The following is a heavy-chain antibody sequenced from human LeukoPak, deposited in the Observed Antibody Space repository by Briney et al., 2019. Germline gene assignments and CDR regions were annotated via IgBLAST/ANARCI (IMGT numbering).Heavy chain of an antibody. Sequence: PGGSLRLSCAASGFTFSSYSMNWVRQAPGKGLEWVSSISSSSSYIYYADSVKGRFTISRDNAKNSLYLQMNSLRAEDTAVYYCARGTTETDLLWFGEPNYGMDVWGQGTTVTVSS. D-gene: IGHD3-10*01. CDR1: GFTFSSYS. CDR2: ISSSSSYI. J-gene: IGHJ6*02. CDR3: ARGTTETDLLWFGEPNYGMDV. V-gene: IGHV3-21*01.